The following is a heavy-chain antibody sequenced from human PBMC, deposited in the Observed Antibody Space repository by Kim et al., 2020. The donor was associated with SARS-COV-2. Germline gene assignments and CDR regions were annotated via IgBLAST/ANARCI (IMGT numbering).Heavy chain of an antibody. CDR1: GGSISSGGYY. CDR3: ARERIVVVPGNYYYYYGMDV. J-gene: IGHJ6*02. D-gene: IGHD2-2*01. Sequence: SETLSLTCTVSGGSISSGGYYWSWIRQHPGKGLEWIGYIYYSGSTYYNPSLKSRVTISVDKSKNQFSLKLSSVTAADTAVYYCARERIVVVPGNYYYYYGMDVWGQGTTVTVSS. CDR2: IYYSGST. V-gene: IGHV4-31*03.